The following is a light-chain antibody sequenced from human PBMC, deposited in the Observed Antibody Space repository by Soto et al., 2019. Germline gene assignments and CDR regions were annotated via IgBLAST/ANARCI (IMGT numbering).Light chain of an antibody. CDR3: QSYDSSLSTWV. J-gene: IGLJ3*02. CDR2: RNT. V-gene: IGLV1-40*01. Sequence: QSVLTQPPSVSGAPGQRVTISCTGGSSNIGAGYDVHWYQQLPGTAPKLLIYRNTNRPSGVPDRFSGSKSGTSASLAITGLQAEDETDYYCQSYDSSLSTWVFGGGTKVTVL. CDR1: SSNIGAGYD.